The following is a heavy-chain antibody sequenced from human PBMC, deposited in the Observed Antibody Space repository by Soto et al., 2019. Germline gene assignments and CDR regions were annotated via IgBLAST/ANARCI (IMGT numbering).Heavy chain of an antibody. J-gene: IGHJ4*02. CDR3: ATSYGSGYRAFDY. CDR1: GATFAFYS. CDR2: INPILSMS. D-gene: IGHD3-10*01. Sequence: QVQLVQSGAEVKRPGSSVKVSCKASGATFAFYSINWVRQAPGLGLEWMGRINPILSMSNYAQRFQGRVTMTADKSTSTAYMVLNSLRSEDTAMYYCATSYGSGYRAFDYWGQGALVTDSS. V-gene: IGHV1-69*02.